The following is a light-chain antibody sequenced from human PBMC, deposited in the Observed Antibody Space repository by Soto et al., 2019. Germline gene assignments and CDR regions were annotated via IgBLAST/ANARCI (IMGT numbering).Light chain of an antibody. CDR2: EVN. CDR3: SSLTTSSTLVV. J-gene: IGLJ2*01. V-gene: IGLV2-14*01. Sequence: QSALTQPASVSGSPGQSITISCTGTSSDIGGYNFVSWYQHHPGKAPKLMIYEVNNRPSGVSSRFSGSKSGNTASLTISGLQTEDEADYYCSSLTTSSTLVVFGGGTKVTVL. CDR1: SSDIGGYNF.